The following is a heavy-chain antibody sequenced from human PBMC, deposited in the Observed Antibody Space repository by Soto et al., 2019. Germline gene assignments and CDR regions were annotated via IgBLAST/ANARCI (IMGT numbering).Heavy chain of an antibody. D-gene: IGHD3-10*01. J-gene: IGHJ6*02. V-gene: IGHV1-8*01. CDR3: ARGYYYGSGSYYITYYYYGMDV. CDR2: MNPNSGNT. CDR1: GYTFTSYD. Sequence: ASVKVSRKASGYTFTSYDINWVRQATGQGLEWMGWMNPNSGNTGYAQKFQGRVTMTRNTSISTAYMELSSLRSEDTAVYYCARGYYYGSGSYYITYYYYGMDVWGQGTTVTVSS.